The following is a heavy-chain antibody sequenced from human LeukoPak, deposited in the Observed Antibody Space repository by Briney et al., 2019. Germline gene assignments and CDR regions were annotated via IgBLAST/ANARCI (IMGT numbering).Heavy chain of an antibody. D-gene: IGHD2-2*01. CDR1: GGSISSGDYY. Sequence: SETLSLTCTVSGGSISSGDYYWSWIRQAPGKGLEWFGYIYYSGSTYYNPSLKSRVTISVDTSKNQFSLKLSSVTAADTAVYYCARETPHCSSTSCYRLYYFDYWGQGTLVTVSS. V-gene: IGHV4-30-4*08. J-gene: IGHJ4*02. CDR3: ARETPHCSSTSCYRLYYFDY. CDR2: IYYSGST.